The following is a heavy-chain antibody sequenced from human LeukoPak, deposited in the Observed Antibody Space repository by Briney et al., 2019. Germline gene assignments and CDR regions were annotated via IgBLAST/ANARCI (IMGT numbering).Heavy chain of an antibody. J-gene: IGHJ3*02. CDR2: IYYSGST. Sequence: KPSETLSLTCTVSGGSISSYYWSWIRQPPGKGLEWIGYIYYSGSTNYNPSLKSRVTISVDTSRNQFSLKLSSVTAADTAVYYCAVSSSTAFDIWGQGTMVTVSS. V-gene: IGHV4-59*01. CDR3: AVSSSTAFDI. D-gene: IGHD6-13*01. CDR1: GGSISSYY.